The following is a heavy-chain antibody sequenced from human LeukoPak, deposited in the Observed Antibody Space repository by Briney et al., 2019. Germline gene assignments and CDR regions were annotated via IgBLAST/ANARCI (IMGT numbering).Heavy chain of an antibody. CDR3: ASMNYYDSSGYPDY. V-gene: IGHV3-21*01. J-gene: IGHJ4*02. Sequence: GGSLRLSCAASGFTFSSYSMNWVRQAPGKGLEWVSSISSSSSYIYYADSVKGRFTISRDNAMNSLYLQMNSLRAEDTAVYYCASMNYYDSSGYPDYWGQGTLVTVSS. D-gene: IGHD3-22*01. CDR1: GFTFSSYS. CDR2: ISSSSSYI.